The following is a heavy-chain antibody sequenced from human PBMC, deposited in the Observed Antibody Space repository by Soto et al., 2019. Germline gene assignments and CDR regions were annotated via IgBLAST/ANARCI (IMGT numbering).Heavy chain of an antibody. CDR1: GFTFDDYA. D-gene: IGHD3-16*01. CDR3: AKDRRAGGNSAFYFDF. J-gene: IGHJ4*02. CDR2: ISWNSGSI. V-gene: IGHV3-9*01. Sequence: PGGSLRLSCAASGFTFDDYAMHWVRPAPGKGLEWVSGISWNSGSIGYADSGKGRFTISRDNSHNTLYLQVHSLTAEDTAVYYCAKDRRAGGNSAFYFDFWGQGAQVTVSS.